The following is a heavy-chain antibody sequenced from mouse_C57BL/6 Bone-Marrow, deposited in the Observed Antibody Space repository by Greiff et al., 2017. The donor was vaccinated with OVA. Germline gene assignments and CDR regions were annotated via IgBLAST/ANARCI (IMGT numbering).Heavy chain of an antibody. V-gene: IGHV3-6*01. CDR3: ARGRGGYYDAMDY. Sequence: EVKLVESGPGLVKPSQSLSLTCSVTGYSITSGYYWNWIRQFPGNKLEWMGYISYDGSNNYNPSLKNRISITRDTSKNQFFLKLNSVTTEDTATYYCARGRGGYYDAMDYWGQGTSVTVSS. D-gene: IGHD2-2*01. J-gene: IGHJ4*01. CDR2: ISYDGSN. CDR1: GYSITSGYY.